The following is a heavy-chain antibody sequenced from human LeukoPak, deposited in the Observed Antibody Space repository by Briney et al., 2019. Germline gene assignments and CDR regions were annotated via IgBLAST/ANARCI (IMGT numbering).Heavy chain of an antibody. V-gene: IGHV3-23*01. CDR3: AKDPADYDLLTGFDY. J-gene: IGHJ4*02. CDR1: GFTFSSYA. CDR2: ISGSGDST. D-gene: IGHD3-9*01. Sequence: PGGSLRLSCAASGFTFSSYAMSWVRQAPGKGLEWVSAISGSGDSTYYADSVKGRFTISRDNSKNTLYLQMNSLRGEDTAVYYCAKDPADYDLLTGFDYWGQGTLVTVST.